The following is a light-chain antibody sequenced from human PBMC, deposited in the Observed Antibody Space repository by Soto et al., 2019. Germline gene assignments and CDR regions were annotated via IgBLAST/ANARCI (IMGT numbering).Light chain of an antibody. CDR1: SSDVGGYNY. CDR3: SSYAGSSNV. J-gene: IGLJ1*01. V-gene: IGLV2-8*01. CDR2: EVN. Sequence: QSVLTPPPSASGSPGQSVAISCTGTSSDVGGYNYVSWYQQHPGKAPKLMIYEVNKRPSGVPDRFSGSKSGNTASLTVSDLQAEDEADYYFSSYAGSSNVFGTGTKLTVL.